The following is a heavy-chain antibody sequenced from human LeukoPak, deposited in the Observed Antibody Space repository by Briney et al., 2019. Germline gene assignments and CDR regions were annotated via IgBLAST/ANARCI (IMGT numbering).Heavy chain of an antibody. CDR2: ISYDGSHK. D-gene: IGHD3-16*01. CDR3: ARGHTSYYYYYMDV. J-gene: IGHJ6*03. CDR1: GFTFSSYA. Sequence: PGGSLRLSCAASGFTFSSYAMHWVRQAPGKGLEWVAFISYDGSHKYYADSVKGRFTISRDNSKNTLYLQMNSLRADDTAVYYCARGHTSYYYYYMDVWGKGTTVTVSS. V-gene: IGHV3-30*04.